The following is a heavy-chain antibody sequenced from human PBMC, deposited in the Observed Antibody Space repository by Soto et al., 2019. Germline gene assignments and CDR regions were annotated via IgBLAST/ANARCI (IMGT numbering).Heavy chain of an antibody. V-gene: IGHV1-69*02. CDR3: ARENSHLDY. Sequence: QVQLVQSGAEVKKPGSSVKVSCKACGGTFSSYTICWVRQAPGQGLEWMGRIIPILGIANYAQKFQGRVTITADKSTSTAYMELSSLRSEDTAVDYCARENSHLDYWGQGTLVTVST. CDR2: IIPILGIA. J-gene: IGHJ4*02. CDR1: GGTFSSYT. D-gene: IGHD1-26*01.